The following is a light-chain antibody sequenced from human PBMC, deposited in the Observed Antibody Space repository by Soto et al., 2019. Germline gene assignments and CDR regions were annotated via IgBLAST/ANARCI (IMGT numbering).Light chain of an antibody. CDR2: DAS. V-gene: IGKV1-5*02. J-gene: IGKJ1*01. Sequence: EIHMTQSPSTLSGSVGDSVTIICRASQTISSWLAWYQQKPGTAPNLLIYDASSLQSGVPSRFSGSGFGTEFTLTISSLQPGDFATYYCQQYSSRSTFGQGTKVDIK. CDR1: QTISSW. CDR3: QQYSSRST.